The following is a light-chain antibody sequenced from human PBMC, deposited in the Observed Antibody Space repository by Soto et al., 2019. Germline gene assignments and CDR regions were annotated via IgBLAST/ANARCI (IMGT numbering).Light chain of an antibody. CDR3: QQSYMDTIT. J-gene: IGKJ5*01. Sequence: DLQMTQSPSYLSASVGNRVAITCRASQSISTYLNWYQKKPGKAPNLLIYDASRLQSGVPSRLSGSGGGTDLTISISSVKNEDFETYLCQQSYMDTITFGQGTRLEIK. V-gene: IGKV1-39*01. CDR1: QSISTY. CDR2: DAS.